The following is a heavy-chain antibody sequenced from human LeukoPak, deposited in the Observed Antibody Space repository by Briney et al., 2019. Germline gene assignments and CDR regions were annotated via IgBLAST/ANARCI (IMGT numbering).Heavy chain of an antibody. Sequence: ASVKVSFKASGYTFTIYGISWVRQAPGQGLEWMGWISAYNGNTNYAQKLQGRVTITTDTSTSTAYMELRSLRSDDTAVYYCARVLGHYYDSSGYYLNWFDPWGQGTLVTVSS. V-gene: IGHV1-18*01. CDR3: ARVLGHYYDSSGYYLNWFDP. J-gene: IGHJ5*02. D-gene: IGHD3-22*01. CDR2: ISAYNGNT. CDR1: GYTFTIYG.